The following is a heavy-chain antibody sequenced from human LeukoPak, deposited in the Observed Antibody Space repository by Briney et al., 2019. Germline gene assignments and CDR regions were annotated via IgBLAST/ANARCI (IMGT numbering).Heavy chain of an antibody. D-gene: IGHD3-3*01. J-gene: IGHJ3*02. CDR3: ARVVGIFWSGYYGGAFDI. V-gene: IGHV1-69*13. Sequence: SVKVSCKASGGTFSSYAISWVRQAPGQGLEWMGGIIPIFGTANYAQKFQGRVTITADESTSTAYMELSSLRSEDTAVYYCARVVGIFWSGYYGGAFDIWGQGTMVTVSS. CDR1: GGTFSSYA. CDR2: IIPIFGTA.